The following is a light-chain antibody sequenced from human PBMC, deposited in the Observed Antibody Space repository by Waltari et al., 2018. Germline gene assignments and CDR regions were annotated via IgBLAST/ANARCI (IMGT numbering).Light chain of an antibody. V-gene: IGLV1-40*01. Sequence: QSGLTQPPSVSWAPGQRVTISCTGSSSNIGAGYDVHWYQLLPGTAPKLLIYGNSNRPSGVPDRFSGSKSGTSASLAITGLQAEDEAGYYCQSYDSSLSGSVFGGGTKLTVL. J-gene: IGLJ2*01. CDR3: QSYDSSLSGSV. CDR1: SSNIGAGYD. CDR2: GNS.